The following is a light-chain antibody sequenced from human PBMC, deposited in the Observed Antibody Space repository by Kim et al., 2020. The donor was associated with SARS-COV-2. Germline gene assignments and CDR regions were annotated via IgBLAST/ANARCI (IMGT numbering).Light chain of an antibody. CDR3: LLYYGGAVV. J-gene: IGLJ2*01. V-gene: IGLV7-43*01. CDR2: GTR. Sequence: PGETVTLTCASSTGAVTSDHHANWFQQKPGQAPRALIYGTRNKHAWTPARFSASLLGGEAALTLSGVQPEDEADYYCLLYYGGAVVFGGGTQLTVL. CDR1: TGAVTSDHH.